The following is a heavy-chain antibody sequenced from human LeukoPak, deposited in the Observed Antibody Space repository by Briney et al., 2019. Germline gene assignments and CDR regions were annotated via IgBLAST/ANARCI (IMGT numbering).Heavy chain of an antibody. Sequence: ASVKVSCKASGYTLTDYHIHWVRQAPGQGLEWMGWINPNNGATNYPQKFQGRVTMTRDTSISTAYMELSRLRSDDTAVYHCARGGVTFGGAYYMDVWGKGTTVTVSS. D-gene: IGHD3-16*01. CDR3: ARGGVTFGGAYYMDV. CDR2: INPNNGAT. CDR1: GYTLTDYH. V-gene: IGHV1-2*02. J-gene: IGHJ6*03.